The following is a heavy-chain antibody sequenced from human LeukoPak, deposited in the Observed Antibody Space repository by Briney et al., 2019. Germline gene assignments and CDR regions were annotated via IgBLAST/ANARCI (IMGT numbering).Heavy chain of an antibody. J-gene: IGHJ4*02. CDR3: ARDMGQGIFDY. CDR2: ISNDGSNK. V-gene: IGHV3-30-3*01. CDR1: GFTFSSYA. Sequence: PGGSLRLSCAASGFTFSSYAMHWVRQAPGKGLEWVAVISNDGSNKYYADSVKGRFTISRDNSKNTLYLQMNSLRAEDTAVYYCARDMGQGIFDYWGQGTLVTVSS. D-gene: IGHD1-14*01.